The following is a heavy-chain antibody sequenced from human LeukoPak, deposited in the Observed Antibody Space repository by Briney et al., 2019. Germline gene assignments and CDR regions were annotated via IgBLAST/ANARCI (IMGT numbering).Heavy chain of an antibody. CDR3: ARGLGGVRRVRGLIGLSFDP. D-gene: IGHD3-10*01. V-gene: IGHV4-39*07. J-gene: IGHJ5*02. CDR2: IYYSGRT. CDR1: GGSISSNSYY. Sequence: SETLSLTCTVSGGSISSNSYYWGWIRQPPGKGLEWIGSIYYSGRTYYNPPLKSRVTISVATSKNQFSLKLSSATAADTAVYYCARGLGGVRRVRGLIGLSFDPWGQGILVTVSS.